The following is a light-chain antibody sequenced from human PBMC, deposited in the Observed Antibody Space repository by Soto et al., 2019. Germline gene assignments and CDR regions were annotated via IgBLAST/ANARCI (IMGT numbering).Light chain of an antibody. V-gene: IGLV2-8*01. CDR3: SSYGGSNNLV. J-gene: IGLJ2*01. CDR2: EVS. CDR1: SSDVGGYSY. Sequence: QSALTQPPSASGSPGQSVTISCTGASSDVGGYSYVSWYQQHSGKAPKLMIYEVSKRPSGVPDRFSGSKSGNTASLTVSGLQAEDEADYYCSSYGGSNNLVFGGGTQLTVL.